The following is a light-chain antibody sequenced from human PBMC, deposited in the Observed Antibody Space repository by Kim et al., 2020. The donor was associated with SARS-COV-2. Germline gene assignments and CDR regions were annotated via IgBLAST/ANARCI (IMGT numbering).Light chain of an antibody. CDR3: SSYTTSSTLV. CDR2: EVS. V-gene: IGLV2-14*01. CDR1: SSDVGGYKY. Sequence: QSALTQPASVSGSPGQSITISCTGTSSDVGGYKYVSWYQQHPGKVPKLIIYEVSSRPSGVSNRFSGSKSDNTASLTISGLQAEDEADYYCSSYTTSSTLVFGGGTQLTVL. J-gene: IGLJ2*01.